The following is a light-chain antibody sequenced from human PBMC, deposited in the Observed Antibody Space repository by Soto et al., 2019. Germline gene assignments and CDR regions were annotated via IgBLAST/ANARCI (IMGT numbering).Light chain of an antibody. Sequence: DIQMTQSPSTLSASVGDRVTITCRASQSISSWLAWYQQKPGKAPKILIYKVSNLESGVPSRFSGSGSGTEFTLTISSLQSDDFATSYCQQYNSYPVTFGQGTKLEIK. J-gene: IGKJ2*01. CDR3: QQYNSYPVT. CDR1: QSISSW. CDR2: KVS. V-gene: IGKV1-5*03.